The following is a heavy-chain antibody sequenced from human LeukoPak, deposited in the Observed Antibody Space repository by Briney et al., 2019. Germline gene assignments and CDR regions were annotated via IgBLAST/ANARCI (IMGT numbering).Heavy chain of an antibody. V-gene: IGHV3-20*04. J-gene: IGHJ3*02. Sequence: GGSLRLSCAATGFSYADYGMSWVRQAPGKGLEWVSAIYWSGGGTTYADSVKGRFTISRDTAENSLYLQMNSLRVEDTALYYCTRESPTSSDAFDIWGQGTMVTVSS. CDR3: TRESPTSSDAFDI. CDR1: GFSYADYG. CDR2: IYWSGGGT.